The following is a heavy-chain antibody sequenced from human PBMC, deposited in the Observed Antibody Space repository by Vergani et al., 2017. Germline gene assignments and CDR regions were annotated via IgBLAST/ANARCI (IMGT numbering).Heavy chain of an antibody. Sequence: EVQLLESGGGLVQPGGSLRLSCAASGFTFSSYAMSWVRQAPGKGLEWVSAISGSGGSTYYADSVKGRFTISRDNSKNTLYLQMNSLRAEDTAVYYCAKDVRITIFGVAVKSFYFDYWGQGPLVTVSS. CDR3: AKDVRITIFGVAVKSFYFDY. V-gene: IGHV3-23*01. D-gene: IGHD3-3*01. CDR2: ISGSGGST. J-gene: IGHJ4*02. CDR1: GFTFSSYA.